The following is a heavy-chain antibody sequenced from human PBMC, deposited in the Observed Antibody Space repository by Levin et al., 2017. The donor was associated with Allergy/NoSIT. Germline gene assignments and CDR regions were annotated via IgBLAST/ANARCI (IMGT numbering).Heavy chain of an antibody. V-gene: IGHV3-23*01. CDR3: AKALGGYDFDY. CDR1: GFSFSHYA. CDR2: ISESGHST. Sequence: GGSLRLSCAASGFSFSHYAMSWVRQTPGEGLEWVSLISESGHSTYYADSVKGRFTLSRDNSKNTLYLQMSSLRAEDTAVYYCAKALGGYDFDYWGQGALVTVSS. D-gene: IGHD5-12*01. J-gene: IGHJ4*02.